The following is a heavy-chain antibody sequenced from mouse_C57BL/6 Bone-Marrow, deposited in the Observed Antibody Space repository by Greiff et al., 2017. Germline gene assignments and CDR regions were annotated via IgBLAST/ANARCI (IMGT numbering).Heavy chain of an antibody. CDR2: ISSGGSYT. Sequence: DVKLVESGGDLVKPGGSLKLSCAASGFTFSSYGMSWVRQPPDKRLEWVATISSGGSYTYYPDSVKGRFIISRDNAKNTLYLQMSSRKSEDTAMYYCASISHWDFDVWGTGTTVTVSS. V-gene: IGHV5-6*02. CDR3: ASISHWDFDV. CDR1: GFTFSSYG. J-gene: IGHJ1*03.